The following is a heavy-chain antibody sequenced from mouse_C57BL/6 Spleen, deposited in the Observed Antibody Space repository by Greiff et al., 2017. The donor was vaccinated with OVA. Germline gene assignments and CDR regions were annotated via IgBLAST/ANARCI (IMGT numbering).Heavy chain of an antibody. CDR1: GFTFSSYG. Sequence: EVNLVESGGDLVKPGGSLKLSCAASGFTFSSYGMSWVRQTPDKRLEWVATISSGGSYSYSPDSVKGRFTISSDNAKNTLYLQKSSLKSEDTAMYYCARFYYYGSSPYYAMDYWGQGTSVTVSS. CDR2: ISSGGSYS. D-gene: IGHD1-1*01. CDR3: ARFYYYGSSPYYAMDY. V-gene: IGHV5-6*01. J-gene: IGHJ4*01.